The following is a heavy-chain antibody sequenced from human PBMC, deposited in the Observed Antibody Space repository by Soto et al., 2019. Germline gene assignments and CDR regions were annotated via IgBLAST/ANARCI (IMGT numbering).Heavy chain of an antibody. CDR1: GGTFSSYA. CDR2: IIPIFGTA. Sequence: QVQLVQSGAEVKKPGSSVKVSCKASGGTFSSYAISWVRQAPGQGLEWMGGIIPIFGTANYAQKFQVRVTINADESTSTAYMELSSLRSDDTAVYYCARHVPAAGYYYGMDVWGQGTTVTVSS. V-gene: IGHV1-69*12. D-gene: IGHD2-2*01. J-gene: IGHJ6*02. CDR3: ARHVPAAGYYYGMDV.